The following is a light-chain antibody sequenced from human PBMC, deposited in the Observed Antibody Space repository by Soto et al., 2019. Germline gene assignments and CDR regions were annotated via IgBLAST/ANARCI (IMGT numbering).Light chain of an antibody. CDR1: QSVSSY. CDR2: DAS. CDR3: QQRSNWYT. Sequence: EIVLTQSPATLSLSPGERATLSSRASQSVSSYLAWYQQKPGQAPRLLIYDASNRATGIPARFSGSGSGTDFTLTISSLEPEDFAVYYCQQRSNWYTFGQGTKVDIK. J-gene: IGKJ2*01. V-gene: IGKV3-11*01.